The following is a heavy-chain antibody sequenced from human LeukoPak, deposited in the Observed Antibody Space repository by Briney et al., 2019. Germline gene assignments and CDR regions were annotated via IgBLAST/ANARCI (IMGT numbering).Heavy chain of an antibody. J-gene: IGHJ5*02. CDR2: IIPIFGTA. Sequence: GASVKVSCKASGGTFSSYAISWVRQAPGQGLEWMGGIIPIFGTANYAQKFQGRVTITADKSTSTAYMELSSLRSEDTPVYYCARDKDIAASYHWFDPWGQGTLVTVSS. CDR3: ARDKDIAASYHWFDP. V-gene: IGHV1-69*06. D-gene: IGHD6-6*01. CDR1: GGTFSSYA.